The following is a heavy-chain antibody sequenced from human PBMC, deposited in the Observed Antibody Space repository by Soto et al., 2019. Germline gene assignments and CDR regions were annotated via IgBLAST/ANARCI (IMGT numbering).Heavy chain of an antibody. D-gene: IGHD3-10*01. Sequence: PGGSLRLSCAASGFPFTGYAMSWVRQAPGKGLEWVSAISGHGDATFYADSVKGRFTISRDNSKNTLYLHMNSLRAEDTALYYCANSRVSMVRGLIIIPNYWGQG. CDR3: ANSRVSMVRGLIIIPNY. J-gene: IGHJ4*02. CDR1: GFPFTGYA. CDR2: ISGHGDAT. V-gene: IGHV3-23*01.